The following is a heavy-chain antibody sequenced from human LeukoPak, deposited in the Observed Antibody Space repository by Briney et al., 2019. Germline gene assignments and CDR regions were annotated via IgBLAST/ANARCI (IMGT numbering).Heavy chain of an antibody. CDR1: GFTFGSYA. Sequence: TGGSLRLSWAASGFTFGSYARPWVGRAPGKGLGGGAVISYDGSNKYYADSVKGRFTISRDNSKNTLYLQMNSLRAEDTAVYYCARDTRGARDNYFDYWGQGTLVTVSS. J-gene: IGHJ4*02. CDR2: ISYDGSNK. V-gene: IGHV3-30-3*01. D-gene: IGHD3-16*01. CDR3: ARDTRGARDNYFDY.